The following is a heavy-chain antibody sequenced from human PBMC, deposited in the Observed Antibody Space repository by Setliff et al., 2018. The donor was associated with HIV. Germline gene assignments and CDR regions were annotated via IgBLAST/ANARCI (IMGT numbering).Heavy chain of an antibody. J-gene: IGHJ4*02. Sequence: SETLSLTCAVSGYSISSASYWGWIRQSPEKGLEWIGSIFYSGSANYNPSLRSPVAISVDTSKNQFSLKLTSVTAADTAVYYCAREDSSYHYFDYWGQGMLVTVSS. CDR2: IFYSGSA. D-gene: IGHD6-6*01. CDR3: AREDSSYHYFDY. CDR1: GYSISSASY. V-gene: IGHV4-38-2*02.